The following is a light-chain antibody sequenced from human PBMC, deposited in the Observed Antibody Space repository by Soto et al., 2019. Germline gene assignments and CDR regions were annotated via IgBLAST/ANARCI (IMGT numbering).Light chain of an antibody. V-gene: IGKV3-15*01. CDR1: QSVSSN. CDR2: GAS. CDR3: HQYGNWPPGWT. Sequence: EIVMTQSPATLSVSPGERATLSCRASQSVSSNLAWYQQKPGQAPRLLIYGASTRATGVPARFGGSGSGTEFTLTISSLQSEDFAVYYCHQYGNWPPGWTFGQGTKWISN. J-gene: IGKJ1*01.